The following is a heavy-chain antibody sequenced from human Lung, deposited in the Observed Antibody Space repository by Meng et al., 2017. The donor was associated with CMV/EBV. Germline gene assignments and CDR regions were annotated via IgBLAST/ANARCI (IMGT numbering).Heavy chain of an antibody. J-gene: IGHJ4*02. D-gene: IGHD6-6*01. CDR3: AKAAYSSFARGGYYFDN. CDR1: GYTFTGYY. V-gene: IGHV1-2*02. CDR2: INPGRGGT. Sequence: ASXXVSXKASGYTFTGYYIHWVRQAPGQGLVWMGWINPGRGGTDYPQKFQGRVTMTRDTSISTAYMELTRLTSDDTAVYYCAKAAYSSFARGGYYFDNWGKGTXVTVSS.